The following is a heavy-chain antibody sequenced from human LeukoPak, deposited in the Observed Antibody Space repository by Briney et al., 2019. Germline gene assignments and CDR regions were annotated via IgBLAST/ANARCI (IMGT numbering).Heavy chain of an antibody. D-gene: IGHD2-2*01. V-gene: IGHV3-53*01. CDR2: IYSGGST. Sequence: PGGSLRLSCAASGFTVSSNYMSWVRQAPGKGLEWVSVIYSGGSTYYTDSVKGRFTISRDNSKNTLYLQMNSLRAEDTAVYYCAREAYQLLPVYYYYMDVWGKGTTVTVSS. CDR1: GFTVSSNY. CDR3: AREAYQLLPVYYYYMDV. J-gene: IGHJ6*03.